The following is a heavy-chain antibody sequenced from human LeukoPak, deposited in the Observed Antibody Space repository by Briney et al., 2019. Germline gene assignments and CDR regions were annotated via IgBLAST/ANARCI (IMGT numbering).Heavy chain of an antibody. D-gene: IGHD2-15*01. V-gene: IGHV4-34*01. CDR3: ASSIVVVVADAFDI. CDR1: GGSFSGYY. CDR2: INHSGST. J-gene: IGHJ3*02. Sequence: KPSETLSLTCAVYGGSFSGYYWSWIRQPPGKGLEWIGEINHSGSTNYNPSLKSRDTISVDTSKNQFSLKLSSVTAADTAVYYCASSIVVVVADAFDIWGQGTMVTVSS.